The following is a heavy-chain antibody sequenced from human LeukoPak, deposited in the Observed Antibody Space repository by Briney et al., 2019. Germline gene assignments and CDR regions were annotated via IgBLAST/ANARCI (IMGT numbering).Heavy chain of an antibody. V-gene: IGHV4-59*08. CDR2: IYYSGST. J-gene: IGHJ3*02. CDR1: GGSISSYY. D-gene: IGHD6-19*01. CDR3: ASSPYSSGWPDAFDI. Sequence: SETLSLTCTVSGGSISSYYWSWLRQPPGKGLEWIGYIYYSGSTNYNPSLKSRVTISVDTSKNQFSLKLSSVTAADTAVYYCASSPYSSGWPDAFDIWGQGTMVTVSS.